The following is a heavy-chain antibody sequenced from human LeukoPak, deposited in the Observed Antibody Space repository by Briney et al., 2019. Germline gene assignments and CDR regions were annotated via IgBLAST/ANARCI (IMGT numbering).Heavy chain of an antibody. D-gene: IGHD6-13*01. J-gene: IGHJ4*02. CDR3: GRFGYEAAVDL. Sequence: GGSLTLSCAASGFMFSTYWMTWVRQAPGEGLEWVANIKPDGSETYYVDPVRGRFTISRDNAKNLLYLQMNSLRGEDTAVYYCGRFGYEAAVDLWGQGTLVTVSS. V-gene: IGHV3-7*01. CDR1: GFMFSTYW. CDR2: IKPDGSET.